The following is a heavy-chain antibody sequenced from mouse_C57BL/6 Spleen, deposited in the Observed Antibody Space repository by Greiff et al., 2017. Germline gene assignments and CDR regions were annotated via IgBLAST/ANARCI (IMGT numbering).Heavy chain of an antibody. J-gene: IGHJ2*01. CDR2: INPSNGGT. CDR3: AREITTVVGEFDY. D-gene: IGHD1-1*01. CDR1: GYTFTSYW. V-gene: IGHV1-53*01. Sequence: QVQLQQPGTELVKPGASVKLSCKASGYTFTSYWMHWVKQRPGRGLEWIGNINPSNGGTNSNEKFKSKATLTVDKSSSTAYMQLSSLTSEDSAVYYCAREITTVVGEFDYWGQGTTLTVSS.